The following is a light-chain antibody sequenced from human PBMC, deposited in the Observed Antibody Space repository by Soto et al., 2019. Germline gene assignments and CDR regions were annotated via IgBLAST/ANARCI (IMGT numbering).Light chain of an antibody. J-gene: IGKJ5*01. CDR1: QSISIT. Sequence: AQSRSSLCVYMVDGVTLSCRPSQSISITLAWYQHKPGQAPRLLIHAGSTRATGIPARFSGSGSGTDFTLTISSLEPEDFAVYYCQQRRNWPRSPFGQGTRLEIK. CDR2: AGS. CDR3: QQRRNWPRSP. V-gene: IGKV3-11*01.